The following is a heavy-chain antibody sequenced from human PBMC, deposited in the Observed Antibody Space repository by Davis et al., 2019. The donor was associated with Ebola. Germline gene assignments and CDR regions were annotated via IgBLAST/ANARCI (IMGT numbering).Heavy chain of an antibody. Sequence: GESLKISCSASGFTFSDYYMSWIRQAPGKGLEWVSYISSSGSTIYYADSVKGRFTISRDNAKNSLYLQMNSLRAEDTAVYYCARAGGYCSGGSCSWFDPWGQGTLVTVSS. J-gene: IGHJ5*02. CDR2: ISSSGSTI. CDR3: ARAGGYCSGGSCSWFDP. CDR1: GFTFSDYY. V-gene: IGHV3-11*01. D-gene: IGHD2-15*01.